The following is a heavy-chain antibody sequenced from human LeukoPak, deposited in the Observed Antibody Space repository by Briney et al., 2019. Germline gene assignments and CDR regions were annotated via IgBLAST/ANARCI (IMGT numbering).Heavy chain of an antibody. D-gene: IGHD3-10*01. CDR1: GFTFSSNG. J-gene: IGHJ4*02. CDR3: AKTNSYYDL. V-gene: IGHV3-23*01. Sequence: GGSLRLSCAASGFTFSSNGMSWVRKAPGKGLEWVSSISGSGDKTYYADSVKGRFTISRGNSKSTMYLQMNSLRAEDTAVYHCAKTNSYYDLWGQGTLVIVSS. CDR2: ISGSGDKT.